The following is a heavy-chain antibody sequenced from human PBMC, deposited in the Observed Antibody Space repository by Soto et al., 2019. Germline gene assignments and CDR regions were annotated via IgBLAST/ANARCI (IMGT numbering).Heavy chain of an antibody. J-gene: IGHJ4*02. CDR1: GFTFSSYG. V-gene: IGHV3-30*18. Sequence: GGSLRLSCAASGFTFSSYGMHWVRQAPGKGLEWVAVISYDGSNKYYADSVKGRFTISRDNSKNTLYLQMNSLRAEDTAVYYCAKGGISSGWFFDYWGQGTLVTVSS. CDR2: ISYDGSNK. CDR3: AKGGISSGWFFDY. D-gene: IGHD6-19*01.